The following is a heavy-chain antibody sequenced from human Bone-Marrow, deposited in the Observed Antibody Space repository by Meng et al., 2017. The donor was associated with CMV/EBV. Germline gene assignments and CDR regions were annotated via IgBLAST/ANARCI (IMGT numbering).Heavy chain of an antibody. J-gene: IGHJ6*02. Sequence: SETLSLTCTVSGGSTSSSSYYWGWIRQPPGKGLEWIGSIYYSGSTNYNPSLKSRVTISVDTSKNQFSLKLSSVTAADTAVYYCARVPGSGSYPRRYYYYYGMDVWGQGTTVTVSS. V-gene: IGHV4-39*07. CDR2: IYYSGST. D-gene: IGHD3-10*01. CDR3: ARVPGSGSYPRRYYYYYGMDV. CDR1: GGSTSSSSYY.